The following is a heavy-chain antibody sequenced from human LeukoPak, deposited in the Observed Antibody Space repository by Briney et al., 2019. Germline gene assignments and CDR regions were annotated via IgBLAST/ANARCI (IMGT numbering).Heavy chain of an antibody. CDR1: GFTFSRYA. Sequence: GGSLKLSCAASGFTFSRYAMIWVPEAPGKPLEGGSGISGSGGSPFYADSVTGRFTISRDNSKNTLYLQINSLRAEDTAVYYCAKDRPYSTVYYFDYWGQGTLVTVSS. V-gene: IGHV3-23*01. J-gene: IGHJ4*02. D-gene: IGHD6-13*01. CDR3: AKDRPYSTVYYFDY. CDR2: ISGSGGSP.